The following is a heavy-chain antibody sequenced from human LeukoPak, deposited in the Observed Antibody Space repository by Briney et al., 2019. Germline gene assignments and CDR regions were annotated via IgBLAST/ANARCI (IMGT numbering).Heavy chain of an antibody. CDR1: GYTLTELS. Sequence: ASVKVSCRVSGYTLTELSMHWVRQAPGKGLEWMGGFDPDDGETIYAQKFQGRVTMTEDTSTDTAYMELSSLRSEDTAVYYCATDQPSITMIVVGYYWGQGTLVTVSS. J-gene: IGHJ4*02. D-gene: IGHD3-22*01. CDR2: FDPDDGET. V-gene: IGHV1-24*01. CDR3: ATDQPSITMIVVGYY.